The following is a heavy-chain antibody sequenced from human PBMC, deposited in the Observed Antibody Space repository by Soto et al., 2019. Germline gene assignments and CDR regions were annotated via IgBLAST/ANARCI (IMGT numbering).Heavy chain of an antibody. CDR2: IDPSDPYT. V-gene: IGHV5-10-1*01. CDR1: GYSFTSYW. CDR3: ASRSGYCSGGSCYSVYYGMDV. J-gene: IGHJ6*02. D-gene: IGHD2-15*01. Sequence: GESLKISCKGSGYSFTSYWISWVRQMPGKGLEWMGRIDPSDPYTNYSPSFQGHATISADKSISTAYLQWSSLKASDTAMYYCASRSGYCSGGSCYSVYYGMDVWGQGTTVTVSS.